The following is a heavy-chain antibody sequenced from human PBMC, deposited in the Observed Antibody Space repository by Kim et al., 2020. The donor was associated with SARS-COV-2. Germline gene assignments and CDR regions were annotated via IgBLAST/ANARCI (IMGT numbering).Heavy chain of an antibody. V-gene: IGHV1-18*01. Sequence: ASVKVSCKASGYTFTDYGISWVRQAPGQGLEWMGCISAYKGNPNNAQKVQGRATMTTDTSTSTAYMELRSLRSDDAAMYFCARDVWSSSATGPSFDYWGQGTLVTVSS. CDR3: ARDVWSSSATGPSFDY. CDR1: GYTFTDYG. J-gene: IGHJ4*02. CDR2: ISAYKGNP. D-gene: IGHD6-6*01.